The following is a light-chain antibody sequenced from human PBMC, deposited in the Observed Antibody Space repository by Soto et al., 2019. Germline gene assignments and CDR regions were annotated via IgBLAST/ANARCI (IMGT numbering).Light chain of an antibody. V-gene: IGLV2-14*01. Sequence: QSALTQPASVSGSLGQSITMSWTGTSSDIGGYKYVSWYQQHPGKAPKLIIFEVSNRPSGVSDRFSGSNSGNTASLTISGLQAEDEADYYCTSYSRYRVLVFGGGTKVTVL. CDR2: EVS. J-gene: IGLJ3*02. CDR1: SSDIGGYKY. CDR3: TSYSRYRVLV.